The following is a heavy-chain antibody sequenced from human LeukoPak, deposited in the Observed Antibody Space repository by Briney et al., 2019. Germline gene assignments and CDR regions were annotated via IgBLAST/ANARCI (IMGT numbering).Heavy chain of an antibody. Sequence: ASVTVSCTASGYSFTGYYMHWVRQAPGQGLEWMGRINPNSGGTNYAQKFQGRVTMTRDTSISAAYMEMSRLRSDDSAVYYCARWGLVGATTVVAFDIWGQGTMVTVSS. CDR2: INPNSGGT. CDR1: GYSFTGYY. V-gene: IGHV1-2*06. CDR3: ARWGLVGATTVVAFDI. D-gene: IGHD1-26*01. J-gene: IGHJ3*02.